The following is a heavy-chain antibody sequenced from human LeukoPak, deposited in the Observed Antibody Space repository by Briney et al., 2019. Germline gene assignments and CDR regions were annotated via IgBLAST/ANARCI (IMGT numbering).Heavy chain of an antibody. Sequence: SETLSLTCTVSGGSISSTSYYWGWIRQPPGKGLEWIGSINYSGSAYYNPSLKSRLTISIDTSKNQISLRLSSMTAADTAVFYCAREFGRGITAAGTDCWGQGTLVTVSS. CDR3: AREFGRGITAAGTDC. CDR1: GGSISSTSYY. V-gene: IGHV4-39*07. CDR2: INYSGSA. D-gene: IGHD6-13*01. J-gene: IGHJ4*02.